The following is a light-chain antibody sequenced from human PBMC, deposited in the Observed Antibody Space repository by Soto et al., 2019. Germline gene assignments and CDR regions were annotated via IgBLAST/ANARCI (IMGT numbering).Light chain of an antibody. Sequence: IPMTQSPPSLSASAGDRVPIXCQASQDTGKYLNWFQQKPGKAPKLLIYDASNLETGVPARFSGSGSGTDFTFTISSLQPEDIATYYCQQSYRTPRTFGQGTKVDIK. J-gene: IGKJ1*01. CDR2: DAS. CDR3: QQSYRTPRT. CDR1: QDTGKY. V-gene: IGKV1-33*01.